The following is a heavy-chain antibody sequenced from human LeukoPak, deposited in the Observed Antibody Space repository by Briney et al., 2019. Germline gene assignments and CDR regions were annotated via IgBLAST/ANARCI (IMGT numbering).Heavy chain of an antibody. Sequence: SETLSLTRAVYGGSFSGYYWSWIRQPPGKGLEWIGEINHSGSTNYNPSLKSRVTISVDTSKNHFSLKLSSVTAADTTVYYCARHPSGWYFDYWGQGTLVTVSS. CDR1: GGSFSGYY. CDR2: INHSGST. J-gene: IGHJ4*02. V-gene: IGHV4-34*01. CDR3: ARHPSGWYFDY. D-gene: IGHD6-19*01.